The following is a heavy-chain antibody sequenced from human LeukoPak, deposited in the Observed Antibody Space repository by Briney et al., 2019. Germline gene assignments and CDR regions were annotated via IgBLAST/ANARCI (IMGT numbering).Heavy chain of an antibody. CDR3: ARDGDYGMGSYYRWCIDS. CDR2: IHPRRGDT. CDR1: GYSFTAFY. Sequence: ASVKDSCMTSGYSFTAFYIHSVRQAPGQGLEWMGWIHPRRGDTNYAQKFQGRVTMTRDTSISTAYLDQSSLRSDDTAVYYCARDGDYGMGSYYRWCIDSWGQGTPVTVSP. V-gene: IGHV1-2*02. J-gene: IGHJ4*02. D-gene: IGHD3-10*01.